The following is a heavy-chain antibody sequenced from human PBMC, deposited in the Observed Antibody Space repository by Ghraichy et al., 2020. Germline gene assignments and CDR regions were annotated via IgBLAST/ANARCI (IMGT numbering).Heavy chain of an antibody. CDR1: GGSISSSSYF. D-gene: IGHD3-16*01. J-gene: IGHJ4*02. Sequence: SETLSLTCTVSGGSISSSSYFWGWIRQPPGKGLEWIWRIYYRGNTYYNPPLKSRVTISVDMSKNQFSLKLRSVTAADTAVYYCARISPSFGGVTRAGVFTDFDSWGQGTLVTV. CDR2: IYYRGNT. CDR3: ARISPSFGGVTRAGVFTDFDS. V-gene: IGHV4-39*01.